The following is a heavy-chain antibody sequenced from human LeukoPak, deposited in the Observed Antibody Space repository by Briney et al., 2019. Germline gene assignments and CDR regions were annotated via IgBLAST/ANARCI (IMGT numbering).Heavy chain of an antibody. Sequence: GASVKVSCKASGYTFTGYYMHWLRQAPGQGLEWMGWINPNSGGTNYAQKFQGRVTMTRDTSISTAYMELSRLRSDDTAVYYCARDQETVTNGFDYWGQGTLATVSS. V-gene: IGHV1-2*02. CDR2: INPNSGGT. CDR1: GYTFTGYY. D-gene: IGHD4-17*01. CDR3: ARDQETVTNGFDY. J-gene: IGHJ4*02.